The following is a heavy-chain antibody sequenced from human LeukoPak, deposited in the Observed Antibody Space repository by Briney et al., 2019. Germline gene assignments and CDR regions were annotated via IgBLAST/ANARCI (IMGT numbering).Heavy chain of an antibody. J-gene: IGHJ4*02. CDR2: IIPIFGTA. CDR3: ARAPIVVVTARYFDY. D-gene: IGHD2-21*02. Sequence: SVKVSCKASGGTFSSCAISWVRQAPGQGLEWMGGIIPIFGTANYAQKFQGRVTITTDESTSTAYMELSSLRSEDTAVYYCARAPIVVVTARYFDYWGQGTLVTVSS. CDR1: GGTFSSCA. V-gene: IGHV1-69*05.